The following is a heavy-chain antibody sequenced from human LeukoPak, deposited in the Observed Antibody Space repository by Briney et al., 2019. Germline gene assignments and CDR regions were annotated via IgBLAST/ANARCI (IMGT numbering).Heavy chain of an antibody. Sequence: SETLSLTCTVSGGSISSSSYYWGWLRQPPGKGLEWIGSIYYSGSTYYNPSLKSRVTISVDTSKNQFSLKLSSVTAADTAVYYCARSTMVRGAMDAFDIWDQGTMVTVSS. CDR2: IYYSGST. J-gene: IGHJ3*02. CDR3: ARSTMVRGAMDAFDI. D-gene: IGHD3-10*01. CDR1: GGSISSSSYY. V-gene: IGHV4-39*07.